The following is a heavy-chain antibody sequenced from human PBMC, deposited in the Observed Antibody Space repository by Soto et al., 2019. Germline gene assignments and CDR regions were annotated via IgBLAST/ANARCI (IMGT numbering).Heavy chain of an antibody. V-gene: IGHV3-74*01. CDR3: ARDQGDCSGGSCYVAGY. Sequence: EVQLVESGGGLVQPGGSLRLSCAASGFTFSNYWMHWVRQVPGKGLVWVSRINSDGSSTGYADSVMGRFTISRDNAKNTVYLQMNSLRAEDTAVYYCARDQGDCSGGSCYVAGYWGQGTLVTVSS. J-gene: IGHJ4*02. D-gene: IGHD2-15*01. CDR1: GFTFSNYW. CDR2: INSDGSST.